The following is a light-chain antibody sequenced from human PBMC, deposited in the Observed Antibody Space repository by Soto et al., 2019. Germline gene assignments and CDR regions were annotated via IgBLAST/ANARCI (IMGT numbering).Light chain of an antibody. CDR1: QSVSSSY. J-gene: IGKJ2*01. CDR2: GAS. CDR3: QQYGSSLYT. V-gene: IGKV3-20*01. Sequence: EIVLTQSPGTLSLSPGERATLSCRASQSVSSSYLAWYQQQPGQAPRLLIYGASSRATGIPDRFSGSGSGTDFTLTISRLEPEDFAVYYCQQYGSSLYTFGQGNKLEI.